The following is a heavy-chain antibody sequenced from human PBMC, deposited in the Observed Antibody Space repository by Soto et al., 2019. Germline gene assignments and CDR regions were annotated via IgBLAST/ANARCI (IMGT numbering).Heavy chain of an antibody. D-gene: IGHD5-18*01. J-gene: IGHJ5*02. V-gene: IGHV4-30-4*01. CDR1: GDFISSINNY. CDR3: ARGRGYSYGLDP. CDR2: ISYSGTT. Sequence: PSEALSLTCTVSGDFISSINNYWSWIRQPPGEGLEWIGFISYSGTTSYSPSLKSRVAISLDTSKNQFSLSLNFVTAADTAVYYCARGRGYSYGLDPWGQGSLVTV.